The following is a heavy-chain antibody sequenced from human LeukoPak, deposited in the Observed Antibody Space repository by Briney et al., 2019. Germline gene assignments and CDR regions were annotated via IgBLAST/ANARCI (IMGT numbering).Heavy chain of an antibody. V-gene: IGHV3-23*01. CDR2: VSGGGGTT. CDR1: GFAFSNYA. Sequence: GGSLRLSCAASGFAFSNYAMNWVRQAPGRGLEWVSPVSGGGGTTHYADSVKGRFIISRDNSKNTLYLQMNSLRVEDTAVYYCTRGHSSGWYYFDYWGHGTLVTVSS. J-gene: IGHJ4*01. D-gene: IGHD6-19*01. CDR3: TRGHSSGWYYFDY.